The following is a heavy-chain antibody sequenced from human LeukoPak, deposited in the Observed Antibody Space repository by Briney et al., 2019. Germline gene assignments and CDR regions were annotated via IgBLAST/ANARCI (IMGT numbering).Heavy chain of an antibody. CDR2: ITGSGGST. CDR1: GFTFSSYT. J-gene: IGHJ5*02. Sequence: AGSSLRMSCDSSGFTFSSYTKSGVLQVPGRGLNWVSAITGSGGSTYYVDPVKGRFTISRDNSKNTMYLQMNSLRAEDTAVYYCAKASRPTVSWFDAWGQGTLVTVSS. V-gene: IGHV3-23*01. D-gene: IGHD4-11*01. CDR3: AKASRPTVSWFDA.